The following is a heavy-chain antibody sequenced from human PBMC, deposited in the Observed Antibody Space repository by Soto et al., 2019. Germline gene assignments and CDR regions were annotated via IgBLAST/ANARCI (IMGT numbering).Heavy chain of an antibody. CDR1: GGSISSGDYY. Sequence: QVQLQESGPGLVKPSQTLSLTCTVSGGSISSGDYYWSWIRQPPGKGLEWIGNIHYSGSTYYNPSLKGPVTKSVNTSKNQFPLKLSSVTAADTAVDYCARRHSRPFFDYRGQGTLVNGSP. J-gene: IGHJ4*02. CDR3: ARRHSRPFFDY. CDR2: IHYSGST. V-gene: IGHV4-30-4*01. D-gene: IGHD2-21*01.